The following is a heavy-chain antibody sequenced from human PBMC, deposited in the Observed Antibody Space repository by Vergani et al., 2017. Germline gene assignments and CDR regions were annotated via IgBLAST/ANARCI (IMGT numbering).Heavy chain of an antibody. CDR1: GFSFSDYG. Sequence: QVQLVESGGGVVQPGGSLRLSCAVSGFSFSDYGMHWVRQAPGKGLEWVAVIWYDGSNKYYADSVKGRFTISRDNSKNTLYLQMNSLRAEDTAVYYCARPSAPGDYDALDIWGQGTMVTVSS. CDR3: ARPSAPGDYDALDI. J-gene: IGHJ3*02. V-gene: IGHV3-33*01. CDR2: IWYDGSNK. D-gene: IGHD4-17*01.